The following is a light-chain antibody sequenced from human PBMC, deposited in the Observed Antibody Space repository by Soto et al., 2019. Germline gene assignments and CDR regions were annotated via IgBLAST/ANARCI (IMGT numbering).Light chain of an antibody. CDR2: AES. Sequence: DIQMTQSPSSLSASLGDRVTITCLASQSISSYLNWYQQKPGKAPKLLIYAESSLQSGVPSRLSGSGSGTDFTITISSLQPEDFATYYRQQSYSTMWTFGQVTKVDIK. V-gene: IGKV1-39*01. J-gene: IGKJ1*01. CDR3: QQSYSTMWT. CDR1: QSISSY.